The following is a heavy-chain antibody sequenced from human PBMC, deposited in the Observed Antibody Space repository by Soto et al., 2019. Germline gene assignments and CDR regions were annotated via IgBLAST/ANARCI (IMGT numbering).Heavy chain of an antibody. CDR1: GGSISSYY. V-gene: IGHV4-59*01. CDR2: FYYSGST. Sequence: QVQLQESGPGLVKPSETLSLTCAVSGGSISSYYWSWIRQPPGKGLEWIGYFYYSGSTNYNPSLKSRVTISVDTSKNQFSLKLSSVTAAVTAVYYCARGALTTYFDYWGQGTLVTVSS. J-gene: IGHJ4*02. CDR3: ARGALTTYFDY.